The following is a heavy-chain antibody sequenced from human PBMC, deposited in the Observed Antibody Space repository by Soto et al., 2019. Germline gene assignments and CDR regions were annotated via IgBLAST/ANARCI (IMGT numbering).Heavy chain of an antibody. J-gene: IGHJ4*02. Sequence: QVQLQESGPGLVKPSETLSLTCSVSGDSITAYYWSWIRQPPGKGLEWIGDIYHAGNTNYNPSLRGRVPMSVDKSRIRFSLKLKPVTAADTDIYYCARLNYYFHHWGQGALVNVSS. CDR1: GDSITAYY. V-gene: IGHV4-59*08. CDR3: ARLNYYFHH. CDR2: IYHAGNT. D-gene: IGHD1-20*01.